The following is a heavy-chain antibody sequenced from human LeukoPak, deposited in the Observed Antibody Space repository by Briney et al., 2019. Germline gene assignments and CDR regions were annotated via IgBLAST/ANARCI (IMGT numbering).Heavy chain of an antibody. J-gene: IGHJ4*02. CDR3: ATYTQYFGAPGGTDY. CDR1: GFTPSDYW. V-gene: IGHV3-7*01. Sequence: GGSLSLSCAVSGFTPSDYWMRWVRQAPGKGLEWVASINKDGSEKQYVDSVKGRFTISRDNAKNSVYLQMTSLGADDTAVYYCATYTQYFGAPGGTDYWGLGTLVTVSS. CDR2: INKDGSEK. D-gene: IGHD2-15*01.